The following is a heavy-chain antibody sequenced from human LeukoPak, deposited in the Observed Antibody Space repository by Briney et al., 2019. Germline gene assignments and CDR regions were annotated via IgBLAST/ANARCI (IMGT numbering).Heavy chain of an antibody. D-gene: IGHD3-10*01. CDR2: IYYTGST. CDR1: GGSITNYY. Sequence: KPSETLSLTCTVSGGSITNYYWNWIRQPPGRGLEWIGNIYYTGSTNYNPSLKSRVTISVDTSKNQFSLNLNSVTAADTAVYYCARDDGCYGSGRSNWYFDLRGRGTLVTVSS. CDR3: ARDDGCYGSGRSNWYFDL. V-gene: IGHV4-59*01. J-gene: IGHJ2*01.